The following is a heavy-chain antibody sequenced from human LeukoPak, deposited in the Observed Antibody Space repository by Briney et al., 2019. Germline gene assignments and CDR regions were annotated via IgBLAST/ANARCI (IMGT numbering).Heavy chain of an antibody. D-gene: IGHD2-21*02. J-gene: IGHJ6*02. CDR3: ARDLVVVTPRGMDV. V-gene: IGHV4-59*12. CDR2: IYYSGST. CDR1: GGSISSYY. Sequence: PSETLSLTCTVSGGSISSYYWSWIRQPPGKGLEWIGYIYYSGSTNYNPSLKSRVTISVDTSKNQFSLKLSSVTAADTAVYYCARDLVVVTPRGMDVWGQGTTVTVSS.